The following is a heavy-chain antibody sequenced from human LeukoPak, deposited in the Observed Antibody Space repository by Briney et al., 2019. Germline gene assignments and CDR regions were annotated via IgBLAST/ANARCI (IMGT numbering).Heavy chain of an antibody. CDR1: GFTFSSYT. J-gene: IGHJ3*02. CDR2: ISSSSSYM. CDR3: AGHDLSLNAFDI. V-gene: IGHV3-21*01. D-gene: IGHD2-21*02. Sequence: PGGSLRLSCAASGFTFSSYTMNWVRQAPGEGLEWVSSISSSSSYMYYADSVKGRFTISRDNAKNSLYLQMNSLRAEDTAVYYCAGHDLSLNAFDIWGQGTMVTVSS.